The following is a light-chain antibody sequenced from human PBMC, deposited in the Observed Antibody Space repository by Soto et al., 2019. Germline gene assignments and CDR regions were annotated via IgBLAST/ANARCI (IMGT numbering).Light chain of an antibody. V-gene: IGKV3-15*01. CDR1: QSVSSN. J-gene: IGKJ1*01. CDR3: QQYNNSPT. Sequence: EIVMTQSPATLSVSPGERATLSCRASQSVSSNLAWYQQKPGQAPRLLIYGASTRATGIPATFSGSGSGTEFTLTISSLQSEDLAVYYCQQYNNSPTFGQGTKVEIK. CDR2: GAS.